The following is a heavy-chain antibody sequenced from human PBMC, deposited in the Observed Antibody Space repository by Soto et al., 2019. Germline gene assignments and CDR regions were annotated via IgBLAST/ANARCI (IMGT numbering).Heavy chain of an antibody. CDR1: GLTFSSYA. D-gene: IGHD3-9*01. J-gene: IGHJ4*02. CDR2: ISYDGSNK. Sequence: PGGSLRLSCAASGLTFSSYAMHWVRQAPGKGLEWVAVISYDGSNKYYADSVKGRFTISRDNSKNTLYLQMNSLRAEDTAVYYCARVKPPRYFDWLAPFDYWGQGTLVTVSS. V-gene: IGHV3-30-3*01. CDR3: ARVKPPRYFDWLAPFDY.